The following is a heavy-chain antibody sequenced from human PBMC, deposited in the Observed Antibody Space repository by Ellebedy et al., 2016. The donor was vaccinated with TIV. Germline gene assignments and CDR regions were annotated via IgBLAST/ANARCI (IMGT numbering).Heavy chain of an antibody. Sequence: SETLSLXXRVSGDSVSRGSSHWSWIRQPPGKGLEWIGYIYSSGSTKYNPSLKSRVSISVDTSKNQFSLRLSSVTAADTATYFCTHDINSDAYHIWGQGTMVTVSS. CDR1: GDSVSRGSSH. J-gene: IGHJ3*02. V-gene: IGHV4-61*01. CDR3: THDINSDAYHI. D-gene: IGHD4-11*01. CDR2: IYSSGST.